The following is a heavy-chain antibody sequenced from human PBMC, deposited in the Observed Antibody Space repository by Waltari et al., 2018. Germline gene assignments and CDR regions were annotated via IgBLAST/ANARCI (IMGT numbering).Heavy chain of an antibody. V-gene: IGHV3-7*04. Sequence: EVQLVESGGGLVQPGGSLPLSRAASGFAFRTYWLNWVRQAPGKGLEWVASMKEVGGQKYYWDSVKGRFTISKDNAKNSLYLHMNSLGAEDTGLYFCARGYNNGCDYWGQGTLVTVSS. CDR1: GFAFRTYW. D-gene: IGHD1-1*01. CDR3: ARGYNNGCDY. CDR2: MKEVGGQK. J-gene: IGHJ4*02.